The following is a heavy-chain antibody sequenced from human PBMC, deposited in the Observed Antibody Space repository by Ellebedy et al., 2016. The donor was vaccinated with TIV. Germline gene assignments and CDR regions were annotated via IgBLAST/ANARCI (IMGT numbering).Heavy chain of an antibody. CDR1: GFTSSSYA. CDR3: GKEELVAVTPYLDY. CDR2: ISDRGGST. V-gene: IGHV3-23*01. D-gene: IGHD2-15*01. Sequence: GESLKISCVASGFTSSSYAITWVRQAPGKGLEWVSAISDRGGSTYYADSVRGRFTISRDNSKNTLYLQMNSLRAEDTAVYYCGKEELVAVTPYLDYWGQGTLVTVSS. J-gene: IGHJ4*02.